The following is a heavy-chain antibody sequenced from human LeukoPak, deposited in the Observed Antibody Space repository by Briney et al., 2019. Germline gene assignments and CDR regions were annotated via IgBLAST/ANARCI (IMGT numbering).Heavy chain of an antibody. J-gene: IGHJ5*02. D-gene: IGHD6-13*01. V-gene: IGHV4-4*07. CDR3: AREVEAAGRGFDP. Sequence: SETLSLTCAVSGSSISDYYWSWIRQSAGKGLEWIGRISSSGSTNYNPSLKSRVTMSVDTSKNRFSLNLTSVTAADTAVYYCAREVEAAGRGFDPWGQGTLVTVCS. CDR1: GSSISDYY. CDR2: ISSSGST.